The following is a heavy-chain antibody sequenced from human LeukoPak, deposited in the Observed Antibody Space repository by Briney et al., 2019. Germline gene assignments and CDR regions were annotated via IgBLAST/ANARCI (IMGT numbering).Heavy chain of an antibody. V-gene: IGHV4-39*02. CDR2: IYYSGSA. J-gene: IGHJ4*02. Sequence: PSETLSLTCTVSGGSISSSNYYWGWIRQPPGKGLEWIGSIYYSGSAYYNPSLKSRVTISVDTSKNQFSLKLSSVTAADTAVYYCAREKIAAAAPTPDYWGQGTVVSVSS. CDR1: GGSISSSNYY. D-gene: IGHD6-13*01. CDR3: AREKIAAAAPTPDY.